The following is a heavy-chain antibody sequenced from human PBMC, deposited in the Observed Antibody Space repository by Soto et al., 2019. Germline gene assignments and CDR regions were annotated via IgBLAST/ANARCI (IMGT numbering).Heavy chain of an antibody. Sequence: EVQLVESGGGLVNPGGSLRLSCAASGFTFSSYTMNWVRQAPGKGLEWVSFISSGGDYIFYADSVKGRFTISRDDANNSLFLQMSSVRAEDTAVYYCTREQDVSIFRRGQRGGFDYWSQGTLVTVSS. V-gene: IGHV3-21*02. D-gene: IGHD3-3*02. CDR3: TREQDVSIFRRGQRGGFDY. CDR1: GFTFSSYT. CDR2: ISSGGDYI. J-gene: IGHJ4*02.